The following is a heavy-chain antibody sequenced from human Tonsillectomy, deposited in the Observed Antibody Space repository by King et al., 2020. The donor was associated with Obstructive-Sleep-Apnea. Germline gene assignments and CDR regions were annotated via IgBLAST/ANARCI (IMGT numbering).Heavy chain of an antibody. J-gene: IGHJ6*02. CDR2: IIGYNGTT. CDR1: GYTFTSYG. D-gene: IGHD4-23*01. Sequence: VQLVESGAEVKKPGASVKLSCKASGYTFTSYGISWVRQAPGQGLEWMGGIIGYNGTTNYAQKLQGRATMTTDTPTSTAYMELRSLRPDDTAVYYCARDYGGSPDYYYYYGMDVWGQGTTVTVSS. V-gene: IGHV1-18*01. CDR3: ARDYGGSPDYYYYYGMDV.